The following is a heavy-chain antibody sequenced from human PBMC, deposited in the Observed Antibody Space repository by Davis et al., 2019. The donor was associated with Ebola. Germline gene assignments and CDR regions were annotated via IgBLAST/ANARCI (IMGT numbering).Heavy chain of an antibody. CDR2: IIPIFGTA. V-gene: IGHV1-69*13. Sequence: SVKVSCKASGYTFTSYGISWVRQAPGQGLEWMGGIIPIFGTANYAQKFQGRVTITADESTSTAYMELSSLRSEDTAVYYCARGGYCSSTSCYSLDYWGQGTLVTVSS. CDR3: ARGGYCSSTSCYSLDY. D-gene: IGHD2-2*02. J-gene: IGHJ4*02. CDR1: GYTFTSYG.